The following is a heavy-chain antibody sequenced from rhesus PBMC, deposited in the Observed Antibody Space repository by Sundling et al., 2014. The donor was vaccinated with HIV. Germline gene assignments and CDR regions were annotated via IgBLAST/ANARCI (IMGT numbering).Heavy chain of an antibody. Sequence: QEQLQESGPGVVKPSETLSLTCAVSGGSISGYFWNWIRQVPGKGLEWIGYILGSSSNTNYNPSVRSRVTFSKDTSKNQISLRLRSVTAADTAIYYCAREPPYGNYISFEYWGQGVLVTVSS. CDR2: ILGSSSNT. V-gene: IGHV4-165*01. CDR3: AREPPYGNYISFEY. J-gene: IGHJ4*01. D-gene: IGHD4-35*01. CDR1: GGSISGYF.